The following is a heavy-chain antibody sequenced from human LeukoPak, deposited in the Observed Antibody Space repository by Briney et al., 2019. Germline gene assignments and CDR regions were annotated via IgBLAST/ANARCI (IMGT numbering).Heavy chain of an antibody. Sequence: SETLSLTCTVSGGSISSGSYYWSWIRQPAGKGLEWIGRINTSGRTDYNPSLKSRVTISVDTSKNQFSLKLSSVTAADTAVYYCARFIDEIDNWFDPWGQGTLVTVSS. CDR2: INTSGRT. CDR1: GGSISSGSYY. V-gene: IGHV4-61*02. CDR3: ARFIDEIDNWFDP. D-gene: IGHD3-16*02. J-gene: IGHJ5*02.